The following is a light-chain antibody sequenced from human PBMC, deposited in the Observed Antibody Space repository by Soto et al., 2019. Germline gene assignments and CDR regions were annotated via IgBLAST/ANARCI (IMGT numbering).Light chain of an antibody. V-gene: IGKV3-20*01. J-gene: IGKJ3*01. CDR2: GAS. CDR3: QQYGRSPFT. Sequence: EIVMTQSPATLSVSPGERATLSCRASQSVSNNYVAWFHQKPGQAPRLLIYGASSRATGVPDRFSASGSVTDFTLTISRLEPEDFAVYYCQQYGRSPFTFGPGTKVDIK. CDR1: QSVSNNY.